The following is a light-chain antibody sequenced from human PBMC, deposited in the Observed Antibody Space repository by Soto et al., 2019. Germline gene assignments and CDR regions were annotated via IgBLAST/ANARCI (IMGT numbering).Light chain of an antibody. CDR3: QQYDNLPLT. CDR2: DAS. V-gene: IGKV1-33*01. CDR1: QDISNY. Sequence: DIQMTQSPSSLSASVGDRVTITCQASQDISNYLNWYQQKPGKAPKLLIYDASNLETGVPSRFSRSGSGTDFTFTISRLQPEDIATYYCQQYDNLPLTFGGGTKVDIK. J-gene: IGKJ4*01.